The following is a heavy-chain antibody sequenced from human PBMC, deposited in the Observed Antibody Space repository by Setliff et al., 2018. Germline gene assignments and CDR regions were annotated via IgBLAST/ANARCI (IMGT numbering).Heavy chain of an antibody. CDR3: ASRTTGPGGWFDY. J-gene: IGHJ5*01. CDR2: IYYTGTT. V-gene: IGHV4-39*01. CDR1: GGSVSSTSYY. D-gene: IGHD1-1*01. Sequence: SETLSLTCTVSGGSVSSTSYYWGWIRQPPGKGLEWIGTIYYTGTTYYSPSLKSRGTISVDTSKNQFSLRLTSVTAADTAIYYCASRTTGPGGWFDYWGQGALVTVSS.